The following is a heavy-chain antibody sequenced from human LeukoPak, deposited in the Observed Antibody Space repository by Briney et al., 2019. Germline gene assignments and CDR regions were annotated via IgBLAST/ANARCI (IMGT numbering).Heavy chain of an antibody. J-gene: IGHJ4*02. D-gene: IGHD3-3*01. CDR1: GFTFSSYG. Sequence: PGRSLRLSCAASGFTFSSYGMHWVRQAPGKGLEWVAVIWYDGNNKYYADSVKGRFTISRDNSKNTLYLQMNSLRAEDTAVYYCAKDREVLEWLAYYFDYWSQGTLVTVSS. CDR2: IWYDGNNK. CDR3: AKDREVLEWLAYYFDY. V-gene: IGHV3-33*06.